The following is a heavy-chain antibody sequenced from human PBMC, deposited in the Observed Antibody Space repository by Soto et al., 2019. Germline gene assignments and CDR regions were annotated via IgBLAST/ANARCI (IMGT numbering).Heavy chain of an antibody. CDR1: GYSFTSYW. D-gene: IGHD6-19*01. Sequence: GESLKISCKGSGYSFTSYWISWVRQMPGKGLEWMGRIDPSDSYTNYSPSFQGHVTISADKSISTAYLQWSSLKASDTAMYYCASRIAVDGRGYGMDVWGQGTTVTVSS. J-gene: IGHJ6*02. CDR3: ASRIAVDGRGYGMDV. V-gene: IGHV5-10-1*01. CDR2: IDPSDSYT.